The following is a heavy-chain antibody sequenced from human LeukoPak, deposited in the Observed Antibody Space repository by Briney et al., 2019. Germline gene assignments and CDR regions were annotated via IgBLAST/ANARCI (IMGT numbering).Heavy chain of an antibody. V-gene: IGHV4-39*01. Sequence: PSETLSLTCTVSGGSISSSSYYWGWIRQPPGKGLEWIGSIYYSGSTYYNPSLKSRVTISVDTSKNQFSLKLSSVTAADTAVYYCALWFGELYFDYWGQGTLVTVSS. D-gene: IGHD3-10*01. CDR2: IYYSGST. CDR1: GGSISSSSYY. J-gene: IGHJ4*02. CDR3: ALWFGELYFDY.